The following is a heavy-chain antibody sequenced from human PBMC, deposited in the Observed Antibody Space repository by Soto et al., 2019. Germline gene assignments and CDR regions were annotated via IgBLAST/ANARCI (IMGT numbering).Heavy chain of an antibody. CDR1: GFTFSNYA. CDR3: AKLSGYLHGLFYLDY. D-gene: IGHD5-18*01. V-gene: IGHV3-23*01. CDR2: ISGSGGST. J-gene: IGHJ4*02. Sequence: SGGSLRLSCAASGFTFSNYAMSWVRQAPGKGLEWVSVISGSGGSTYYADSVKGRFTISRDNSKNTLYLQMNSLRADDTAVYYCAKLSGYLHGLFYLDYWGQGVLVTVSS.